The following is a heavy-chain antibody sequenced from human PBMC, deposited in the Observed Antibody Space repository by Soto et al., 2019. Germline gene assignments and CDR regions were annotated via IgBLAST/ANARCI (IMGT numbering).Heavy chain of an antibody. CDR2: IKKDGSEN. CDR3: AKLGSGYYTGLYFDY. CDR1: GFTFGDYW. Sequence: VGSLRLSCAASGFTFGDYWMSWVRQAPGKGLEWVAHIKKDGSENYYVDSVTGRFTVSRDNTKNSLYLQMNSLRAEDTAVYYCAKLGSGYYTGLYFDYWGQGTLVTVSS. J-gene: IGHJ4*02. D-gene: IGHD3-3*01. V-gene: IGHV3-7*03.